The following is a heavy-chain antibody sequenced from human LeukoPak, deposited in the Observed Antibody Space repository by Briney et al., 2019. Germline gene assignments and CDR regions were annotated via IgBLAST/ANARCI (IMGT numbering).Heavy chain of an antibody. CDR3: ARDCPGSGGCGMDV. J-gene: IGHJ6*02. D-gene: IGHD3-10*01. V-gene: IGHV4-31*03. CDR1: GGSISSGGYY. CDR2: IYYSGST. Sequence: SETLSLTCTVSGGSISSGGYYWSWIRQHPGKGLEWIGYIYYSGSTYYNPSLKSRVTISVDTSKNQFSLKLSSVTAADTAVYYCARDCPGSGGCGMDVWGQGTTVTVSS.